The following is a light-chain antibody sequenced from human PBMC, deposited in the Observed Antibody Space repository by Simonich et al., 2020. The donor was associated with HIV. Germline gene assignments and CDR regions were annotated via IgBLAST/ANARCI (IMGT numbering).Light chain of an antibody. V-gene: IGKV1-9*01. CDR1: QGISSY. Sequence: IQLTQSPSFLSASVGDRVTITCRASQGISSYLAWYQQKPGKAPKLLIYAASTLQSGVPSRFSGSGSGTEFTLTISSLQPEDFATYYCQQSYSTPPWTFGQGTKVDIK. J-gene: IGKJ1*01. CDR2: AAS. CDR3: QQSYSTPPWT.